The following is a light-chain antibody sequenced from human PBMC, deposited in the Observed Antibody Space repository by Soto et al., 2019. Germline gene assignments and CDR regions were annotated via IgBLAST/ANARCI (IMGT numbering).Light chain of an antibody. CDR2: SAS. CDR1: QSVSTK. V-gene: IGKV3-15*01. CDR3: LQYKNWPPCT. J-gene: IGKJ1*01. Sequence: ETVMTQSPATLSLSPGDTATLSCRASQSVSTKLVWYQQKPGPAPRLLISSASVRATGVPARFSGSGSETEFSLTIGSLQSDDFAVYYCLQYKNWPPCTCGQGTKVEVK.